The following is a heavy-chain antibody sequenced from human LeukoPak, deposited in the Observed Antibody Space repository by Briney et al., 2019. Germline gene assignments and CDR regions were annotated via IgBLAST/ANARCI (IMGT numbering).Heavy chain of an antibody. CDR3: ARKDYSLYYFDY. CDR1: GGTISSNSHY. V-gene: IGHV4-39*01. Sequence: SETLSLTCTVSGGTISSNSHYWGWIRRPPGKGLERIGNIYFSVSTSYNPSLKSRVTISVDTSKNQFSLKVSSVTAADTAVYYCARKDYSLYYFDYWGQGALVTVSS. J-gene: IGHJ4*02. D-gene: IGHD2-15*01. CDR2: IYFSVST.